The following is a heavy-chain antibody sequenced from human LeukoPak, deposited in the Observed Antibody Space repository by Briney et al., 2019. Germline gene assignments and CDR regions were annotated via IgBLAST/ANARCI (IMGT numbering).Heavy chain of an antibody. J-gene: IGHJ4*02. D-gene: IGHD3-22*01. CDR3: ARGRDSRGYQFMGFDS. CDR2: IYYSGST. CDR1: GGSISNNY. Sequence: SETLSLTCTVSGGSISNNYWSWFRQPLGKGLEWIGYIYYSGSTNYNPSLKSRVTISVDTSKNQFSLRLSSVTAADTAVYYCARGRDSRGYQFMGFDSWGQGTLVTVSS. V-gene: IGHV4-59*08.